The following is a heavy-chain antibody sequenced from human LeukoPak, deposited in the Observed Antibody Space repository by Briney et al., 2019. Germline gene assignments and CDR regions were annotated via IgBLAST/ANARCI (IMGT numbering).Heavy chain of an antibody. CDR3: ARLLPIAAAGGHYFDY. CDR1: GGSFFSGIYY. J-gene: IGHJ4*02. Sequence: PSETLSLTCNVSGGSFFSGIYYWGWVRQPPGKGLEWIASIYYRGSTYYNQSLKSRVTISVDTSKKQFSLKVTSVTAADTAVYYCARLLPIAAAGGHYFDYWGQGTLVTVSS. D-gene: IGHD6-13*01. V-gene: IGHV4-39*01. CDR2: IYYRGST.